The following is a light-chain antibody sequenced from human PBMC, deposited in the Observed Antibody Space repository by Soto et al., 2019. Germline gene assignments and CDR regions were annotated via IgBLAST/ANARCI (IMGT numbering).Light chain of an antibody. V-gene: IGKV3-20*01. CDR3: QQYGSSPL. CDR2: GAF. Sequence: EIVLTQSPGILSLSPGERATLSCRASQSVSSSYLAWYQQKPGQAPRLLIYGAFSRATGIPDRFSGSGSGTDFTLTISRLEPEDFAVYYCQQYGSSPLFGPGTKVDIK. CDR1: QSVSSSY. J-gene: IGKJ3*01.